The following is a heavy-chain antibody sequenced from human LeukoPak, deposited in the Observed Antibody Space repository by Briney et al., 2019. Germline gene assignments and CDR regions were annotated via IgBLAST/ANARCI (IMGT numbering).Heavy chain of an antibody. D-gene: IGHD2-2*01. V-gene: IGHV4-39*01. Sequence: SETLSLTCTASGGSISSSSYCWGWIRQPPGKGLEWLGGIYYSGSTYYNPSLKSRVTISVDTSKNQFSLKLSSVTAADTAVYYCARTGYCSSTSCPGSDYWGQGALVTVSS. J-gene: IGHJ4*02. CDR1: GGSISSSSYC. CDR3: ARTGYCSSTSCPGSDY. CDR2: IYYSGST.